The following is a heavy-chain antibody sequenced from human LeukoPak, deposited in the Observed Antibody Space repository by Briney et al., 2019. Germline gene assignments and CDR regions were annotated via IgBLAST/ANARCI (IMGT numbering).Heavy chain of an antibody. D-gene: IGHD5-12*01. Sequence: PGGSLRLSRAASGFTFSSYAMSWVRQAPGKGLEWVSVIYSGGSTDYADSVKGRFTISRDISKNTVHLQMNSLRAEDTAVYYCARGHSGYDPWGQGTLVTVSS. V-gene: IGHV3-66*01. J-gene: IGHJ5*02. CDR2: IYSGGST. CDR1: GFTFSSYA. CDR3: ARGHSGYDP.